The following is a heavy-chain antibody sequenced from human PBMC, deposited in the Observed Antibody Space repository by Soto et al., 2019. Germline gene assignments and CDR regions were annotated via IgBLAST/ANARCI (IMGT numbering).Heavy chain of an antibody. V-gene: IGHV3-30*03. J-gene: IGHJ3*01. CDR2: ISFNGLSQ. Sequence: QELLVESGGDVVQPGKSLRLACAASGFMFSSFAMHWVRQAPGKGLEWVSVISFNGLSQFYQYSVRGRFTISRANSKNTLYLKLDSLRPDYTAVYYCARGGSGLRGAFDGWGQGT. D-gene: IGHD3-16*01. CDR1: GFMFSSFA. CDR3: ARGGSGLRGAFDG.